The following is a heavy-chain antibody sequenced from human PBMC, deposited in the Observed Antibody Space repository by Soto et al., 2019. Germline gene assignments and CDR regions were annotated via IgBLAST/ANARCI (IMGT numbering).Heavy chain of an antibody. D-gene: IGHD5-12*01. CDR3: AREGSYSAYNFAHGIQLWSFDF. V-gene: IGHV4-4*07. J-gene: IGHJ4*02. CDR2: IFSSGST. Sequence: SETLSLTCTVSGGSINTFYWCWVRQPAGKGLEWIGRIFSSGSTSFNPSLESRVAMSVDTSKNHFSLNLSSVTAADMAVYYCAREGSYSAYNFAHGIQLWSFDFWGQGALVTVSS. CDR1: GGSINTFY.